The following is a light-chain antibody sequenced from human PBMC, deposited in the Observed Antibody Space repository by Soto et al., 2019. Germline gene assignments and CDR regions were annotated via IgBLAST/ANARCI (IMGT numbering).Light chain of an antibody. CDR1: SSNIGSNT. CDR2: SNY. J-gene: IGLJ2*01. CDR3: AAWDVSMNGLV. Sequence: QSVLTQPPSASGTPGQRVTISCSGSSSNIGSNTVNWYQQLPGTAPKLLIYSNYKRPSGVPDRFSGSKSGTSASLAISGLQSEDEADDYCAAWDVSMNGLVFGGGTKLTVL. V-gene: IGLV1-44*01.